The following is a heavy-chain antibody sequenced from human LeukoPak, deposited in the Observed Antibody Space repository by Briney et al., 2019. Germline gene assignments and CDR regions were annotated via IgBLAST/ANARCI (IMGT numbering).Heavy chain of an antibody. Sequence: PGGSLRLSCAASGFTVSSYGMHWVRQAPGKGLEWVAVIWYDGSNKYYADSVKGRFTISRDNSKNTLYLQMNSLRAEDTTVYYCARDRSDNWNYGWFDPWGQGTLVTVSS. CDR2: IWYDGSNK. V-gene: IGHV3-33*01. J-gene: IGHJ5*02. D-gene: IGHD1-7*01. CDR3: ARDRSDNWNYGWFDP. CDR1: GFTVSSYG.